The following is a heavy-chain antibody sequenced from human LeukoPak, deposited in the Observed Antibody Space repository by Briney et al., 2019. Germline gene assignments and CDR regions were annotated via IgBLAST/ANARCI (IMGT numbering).Heavy chain of an antibody. V-gene: IGHV3-9*01. D-gene: IGHD3-22*01. CDR2: ISWNSGSI. Sequence: PGGSLRLSCAASGFTFDDYAMHWVRQAPGKGLEWVSGISWNSGSIGYADPVRGRFTISRDNAKNSLYLQMNSLRAEDTALYYCAKGLYYYDSSGQLDYWGQGTLVTVSS. CDR1: GFTFDDYA. CDR3: AKGLYYYDSSGQLDY. J-gene: IGHJ4*02.